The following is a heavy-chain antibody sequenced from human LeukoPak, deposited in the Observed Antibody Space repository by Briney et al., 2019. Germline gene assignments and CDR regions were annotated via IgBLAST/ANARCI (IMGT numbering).Heavy chain of an antibody. CDR2: LYSGGNT. D-gene: IGHD2/OR15-2a*01. V-gene: IGHV4-39*07. CDR1: GGSISGRSDY. Sequence: SETLSLTCTVSGGSISGRSDYWGWIRQPPGKGLDWIGSLYSGGNTYYNPSLESRVTMSVDTSKNQFSLKVRSVIAADTAVYYCARARTLSSLFDSWGQGTLVTVSS. CDR3: ARARTLSSLFDS. J-gene: IGHJ4*02.